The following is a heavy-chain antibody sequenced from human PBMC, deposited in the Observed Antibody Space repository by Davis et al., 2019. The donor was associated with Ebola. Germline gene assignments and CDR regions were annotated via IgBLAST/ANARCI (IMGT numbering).Heavy chain of an antibody. CDR1: GYTFTSYG. J-gene: IGHJ6*02. CDR2: ISAYNGNT. Sequence: ASVKVSCKASGYTFTSYGISWVRQAPGQGLEWMGWISAYNGNTNYAQKLQGRVTMTTDTSTSTACMELRSLRSDDTAVYYCARDKARITIFGVVQYYYYGMDVWGQGTTVTVSS. V-gene: IGHV1-18*01. CDR3: ARDKARITIFGVVQYYYYGMDV. D-gene: IGHD3-3*01.